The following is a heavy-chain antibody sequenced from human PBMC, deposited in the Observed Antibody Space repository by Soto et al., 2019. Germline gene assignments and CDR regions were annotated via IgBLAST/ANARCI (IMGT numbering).Heavy chain of an antibody. D-gene: IGHD3-10*01. CDR3: AREFRYYGSGSHYNVWGGMDV. J-gene: IGHJ6*02. CDR1: GGPSSSASSYA. CDR2: SIPMFGTA. V-gene: IGHV1-69*13. Sequence: SVKVSCKVYGGPSSSASSYAMNWVRQAPGQGLEWMGGSIPMFGTANYAQKFQGRVTITADESTSTVYMELSSLRSEDTAVYYCAREFRYYGSGSHYNVWGGMDVWGQGTTVTVSS.